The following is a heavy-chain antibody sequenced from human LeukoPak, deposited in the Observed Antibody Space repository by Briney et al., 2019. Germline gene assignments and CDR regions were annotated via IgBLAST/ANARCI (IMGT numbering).Heavy chain of an antibody. Sequence: KTSETLSLTCTVSGGSISSYHWSWIRQSPGKGLEWMGYIQYSGSTNRNPSLKSRVTISVDTSKNQFSLKLSSVTAADTAVYYCASLIYDSSGYYFDKWGQGTLVTVSP. CDR1: GGSISSYH. V-gene: IGHV4-59*08. CDR3: ASLIYDSSGYYFDK. J-gene: IGHJ4*02. CDR2: IQYSGST. D-gene: IGHD3-22*01.